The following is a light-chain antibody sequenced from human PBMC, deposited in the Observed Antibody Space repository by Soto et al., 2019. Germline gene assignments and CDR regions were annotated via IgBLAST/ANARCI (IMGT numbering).Light chain of an antibody. J-gene: IGKJ1*01. V-gene: IGKV1D-16*01. CDR1: QDIGNW. CDR3: QQYNSYSPWT. Sequence: DIQMTQSPSSVSASVGDRVNITCRATQDIGNWLAWYQQKPGKAPKLLISASSSLQSGVPSRFSGSGSGTEFTLTISSLQPDDFATYYCQQYNSYSPWTFGQGTKVEIK. CDR2: ASS.